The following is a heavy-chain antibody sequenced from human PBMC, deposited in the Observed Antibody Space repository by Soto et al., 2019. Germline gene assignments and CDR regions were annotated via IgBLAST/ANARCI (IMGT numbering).Heavy chain of an antibody. V-gene: IGHV4-34*01. CDR1: GGSFSDYF. D-gene: IGHD5-18*01. Sequence: QVQLQQWGAGLLKPSETLSLTCAVYGGSFSDYFWSWIRQPPGKGLEWIGEINHRGRTNYNPSLNSRVTISVDMSKNQFSLKLSSVTAADTAVYYCARDGYNYGSFDYWGQGTLVTVSS. CDR3: ARDGYNYGSFDY. J-gene: IGHJ4*02. CDR2: INHRGRT.